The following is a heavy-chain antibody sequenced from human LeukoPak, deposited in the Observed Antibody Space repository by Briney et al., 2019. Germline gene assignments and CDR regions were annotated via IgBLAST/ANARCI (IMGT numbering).Heavy chain of an antibody. CDR1: GYTFTSYD. V-gene: IGHV1-69*13. Sequence: SVKVSCKASGYTFTSYDINWVRQATGQGLEWMGGIIPIFGTANYAQKFQGRVTITADESTSTAYMELSSLRSEDTAVYYCASLGGGSTVTTYLNYWGQGTLVIVSS. CDR2: IIPIFGTA. D-gene: IGHD4-17*01. CDR3: ASLGGGSTVTTYLNY. J-gene: IGHJ4*02.